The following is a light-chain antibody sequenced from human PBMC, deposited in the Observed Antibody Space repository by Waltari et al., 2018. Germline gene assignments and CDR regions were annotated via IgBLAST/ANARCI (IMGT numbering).Light chain of an antibody. CDR2: RTS. CDR1: QSISYW. Sequence: DTQLTQSPSTLSASVGDGVTITCRASQSISYWLAWYQQKPGKAPKVLIYRTSSLEDWVPSRFSGSRSGTEFTLSISSLQPDDFATYYCQQYNSYPWTFGQGTKVEIK. CDR3: QQYNSYPWT. V-gene: IGKV1-5*03. J-gene: IGKJ1*01.